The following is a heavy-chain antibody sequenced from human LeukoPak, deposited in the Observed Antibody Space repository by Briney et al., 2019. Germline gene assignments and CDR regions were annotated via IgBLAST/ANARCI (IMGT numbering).Heavy chain of an antibody. V-gene: IGHV1-2*02. CDR3: AREIRTYYYGSGSYNY. D-gene: IGHD3-10*01. J-gene: IGHJ4*02. CDR1: GYTFTGYY. CDR2: INPNSGGT. Sequence: ASVKVSCKASGYTFTGYYMHWVRQAPGQGLEWMGWINPNSGGTNYAQKFQGRVTMTRDTSISTAYMELSRLRSDDTAAYYCAREIRTYYYGSGSYNYWGQGTLVTVSS.